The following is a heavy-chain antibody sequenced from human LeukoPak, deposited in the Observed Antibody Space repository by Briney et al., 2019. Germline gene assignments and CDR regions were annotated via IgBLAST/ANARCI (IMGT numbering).Heavy chain of an antibody. Sequence: TGGSLRLSCAASGFTFSSYSMNWVRQAPGKGLEWVSSISSSSSYIYYADSVKGRFTISRDNAKNSLYLQMNSLRAEDTALYYCAKERERSTILARWAAYSGSYFRAFDIWGQGTMVTVSS. J-gene: IGHJ3*02. CDR1: GFTFSSYS. CDR2: ISSSSSYI. D-gene: IGHD1-26*01. CDR3: AKERERSTILARWAAYSGSYFRAFDI. V-gene: IGHV3-21*04.